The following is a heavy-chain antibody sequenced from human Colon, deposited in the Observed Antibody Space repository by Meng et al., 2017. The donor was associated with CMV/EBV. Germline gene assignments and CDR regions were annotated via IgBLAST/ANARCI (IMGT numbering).Heavy chain of an antibody. D-gene: IGHD3-10*01. CDR2: KFLRGSA. CDR1: GASVSSGNYY. J-gene: IGHJ5*02. CDR3: VRGDMVRGVIDL. Sequence: SETLSLTCTVSGASVSSGNYYWSWIRQPPGKRLGFIAYKFLRGSANYNPSLSRSTISIDTSKNQVSLQLASVTTADTALYYCVRGDMVRGVIDLWGQGTLVTVSS. V-gene: IGHV4-61*01.